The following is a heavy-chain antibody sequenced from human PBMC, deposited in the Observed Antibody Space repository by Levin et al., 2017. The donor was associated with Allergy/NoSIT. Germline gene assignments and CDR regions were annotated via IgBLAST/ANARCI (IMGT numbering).Heavy chain of an antibody. J-gene: IGHJ5*02. D-gene: IGHD3-16*01. V-gene: IGHV3-53*01. CDR1: GLTINGLY. CDR3: ARARGGLYWFDP. Sequence: VASVKVSCAVSGLTINGLYMTWVRQAPGKGLEWVSIIHSDGTTHYADSVKGRFTISRDNFQNTVFLQLNSLRVDDTAMYYCARARGGLYWFDPWGQGTLVTVSS. CDR2: IHSDGTT.